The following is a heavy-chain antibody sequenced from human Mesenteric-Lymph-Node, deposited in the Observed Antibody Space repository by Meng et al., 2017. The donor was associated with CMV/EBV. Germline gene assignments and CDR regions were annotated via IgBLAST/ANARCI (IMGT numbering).Heavy chain of an antibody. V-gene: IGHV3-30*03. D-gene: IGHD3-3*01. CDR2: ISYDGNTE. J-gene: IGHJ6*02. CDR3: ARDSYRYDFWSGRGFYYYHGMDV. Sequence: GESLKISCAASGFTFSSYWMSWVRQAPGKGLEWVAVISYDGNTEYYADSVKGRFTISRDKSKNTLYLEMNSLRAEDTAVYHCARDSYRYDFWSGRGFYYYHGMDVWGQGTTVTVSS. CDR1: GFTFSSYW.